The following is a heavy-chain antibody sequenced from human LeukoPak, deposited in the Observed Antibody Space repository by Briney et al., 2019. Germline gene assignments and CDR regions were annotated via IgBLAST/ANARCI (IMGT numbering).Heavy chain of an antibody. CDR3: ARDRVVPAATHDAFDI. D-gene: IGHD2-2*01. V-gene: IGHV1-69*13. CDR2: IIPIFGTA. CDR1: GGTFSSYA. J-gene: IGHJ3*02. Sequence: GASVKVSCKASGGTFSSYAISWVRQAPGQGLEWMGGIIPIFGTANYAQKFQGRVTITADESTSTAYMELSSLRSEDTAVYYCARDRVVPAATHDAFDIWGQGTMVTVSS.